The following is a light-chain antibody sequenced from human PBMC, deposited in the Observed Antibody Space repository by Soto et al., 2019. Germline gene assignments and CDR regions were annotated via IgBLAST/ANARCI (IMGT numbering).Light chain of an antibody. Sequence: QPALTQPPSVSGAPGQRVTISCTGSSSNIGAGYDVHWYQQLPGTAPKLLIYANSNRPSGVPDRFSGSKSGTSASLAITGLQAEDEADYYCQSYDSSLSPYVFGTGTKLTVL. CDR1: SSNIGAGYD. CDR2: ANS. CDR3: QSYDSSLSPYV. V-gene: IGLV1-40*01. J-gene: IGLJ1*01.